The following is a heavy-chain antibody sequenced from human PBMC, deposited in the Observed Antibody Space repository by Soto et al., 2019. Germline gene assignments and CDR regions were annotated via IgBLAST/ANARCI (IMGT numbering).Heavy chain of an antibody. CDR3: AKDQMGYYDILTGYAFDI. CDR1: GFTFSSYA. V-gene: IGHV3-23*01. D-gene: IGHD3-9*01. Sequence: GGSLRLSCAASGFTFSSYAMSWVRQAPGKGLEWVSAISGSGGSTYYADSVKGRFTISRDNSKNTLYLQMNSLRAEDTAGYYGAKDQMGYYDILTGYAFDIWGQGTMVTVSS. J-gene: IGHJ3*02. CDR2: ISGSGGST.